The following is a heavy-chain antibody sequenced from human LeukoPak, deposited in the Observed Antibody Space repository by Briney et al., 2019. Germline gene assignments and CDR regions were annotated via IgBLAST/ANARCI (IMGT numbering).Heavy chain of an antibody. CDR3: ARMAMDPAMVTNFFDL. CDR1: GCTFTDYY. D-gene: IGHD5-18*01. CDR2: IHPSGGSA. Sequence: ASVKVSCKASGCTFTDYYMYWVRQAPGQGLECMGVIHPSGGSATYAQKFQGRVTLTKDTATSTVYIELSSLRSDDTAVYYCARMAMDPAMVTNFFDLWGQGTLLTVSA. J-gene: IGHJ4*02. V-gene: IGHV1-46*01.